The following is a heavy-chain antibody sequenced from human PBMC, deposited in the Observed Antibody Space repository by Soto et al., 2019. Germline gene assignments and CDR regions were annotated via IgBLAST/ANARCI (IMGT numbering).Heavy chain of an antibody. D-gene: IGHD2-15*01. V-gene: IGHV1-18*01. CDR2: ISPSTGNT. CDR1: GYTFMNYA. J-gene: IGHJ2*01. Sequence: QVPLVQSGAEVKEPGASVKLSCQASGYTFMNYAISWVRQAPGQGLVWMGWISPSTGNTDQAQNFQGRVTMTLDTSTNTANMELRTLRSDDSAVYYCARCYCSVGSCYTCWHFDLWGRGTLVTVSS. CDR3: ARCYCSVGSCYTCWHFDL.